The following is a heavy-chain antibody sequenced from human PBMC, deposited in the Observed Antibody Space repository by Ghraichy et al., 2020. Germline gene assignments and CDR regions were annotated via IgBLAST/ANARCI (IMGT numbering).Heavy chain of an antibody. CDR1: GFSLSTSGMC. V-gene: IGHV2-70*11. CDR3: ARYCSGGPRRTTYYYYYGMDV. D-gene: IGHD2-15*01. Sequence: SGPTLVKPTQTLTLTCTFSGFSLSTSGMCVSWIRQPPGKALEWLARIDWDDDKYYSTSLKTRLTISKDTSKNQVVLTMTNMDPVDTATYYCARYCSGGPRRTTYYYYYGMDVWGQGTTVTVSS. CDR2: IDWDDDK. J-gene: IGHJ6*02.